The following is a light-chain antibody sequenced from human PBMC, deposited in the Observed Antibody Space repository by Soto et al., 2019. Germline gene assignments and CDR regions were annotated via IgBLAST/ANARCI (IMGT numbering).Light chain of an antibody. CDR2: DVS. CDR3: SSYTSSSTLYV. Sequence: HSVLTQPASVVGFPGQAITFFCPGDNSDVGGYNYVSWYQHHPGKAPKLIIYDVSNRPSGVSNRFSASKSGNTASLTISGLQAEDEADYYCSSYTSSSTLYVFGTGTKVTVL. V-gene: IGLV2-14*03. CDR1: NSDVGGYNY. J-gene: IGLJ1*01.